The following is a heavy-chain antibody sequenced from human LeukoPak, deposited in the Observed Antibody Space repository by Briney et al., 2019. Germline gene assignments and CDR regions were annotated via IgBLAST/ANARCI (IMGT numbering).Heavy chain of an antibody. CDR1: GYTLTELS. CDR2: FDPEDGET. V-gene: IGHV1-24*01. CDR3: ATGGAYCSSTSCYYAFDI. Sequence: ASVKVSCKVSGYTLTELSMHWVRQAPGKGLEWMGGFDPEDGETIYAQKFQGRVTMTEDTSTDTAYMELSSLRSEDTAVYYCATGGAYCSSTSCYYAFDIWAKGQWSPSLQ. D-gene: IGHD2-2*01. J-gene: IGHJ3*02.